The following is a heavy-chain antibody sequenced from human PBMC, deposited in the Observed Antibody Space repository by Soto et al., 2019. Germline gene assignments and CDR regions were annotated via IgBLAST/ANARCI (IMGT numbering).Heavy chain of an antibody. CDR3: ARESAASHFDY. CDR1: GVSISSSSYY. Sequence: SETLSLTCTVSGVSISSSSYYWSWIRQPPGKGLEWIGYIYYSGSTNYNPSLKSRVTISVDTSKNQFSLKLSSVTAADTAVYHCARESAASHFDYWGQGTLVTVSS. D-gene: IGHD3-3*01. V-gene: IGHV4-61*01. J-gene: IGHJ4*02. CDR2: IYYSGST.